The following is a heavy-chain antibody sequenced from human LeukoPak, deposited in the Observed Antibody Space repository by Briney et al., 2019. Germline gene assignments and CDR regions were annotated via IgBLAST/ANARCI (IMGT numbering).Heavy chain of an antibody. CDR1: GFTFSSYW. D-gene: IGHD2-15*01. J-gene: IGHJ4*02. Sequence: GGSLRLSCAASGFTFSSYWMSWVRQAPGKGLEWVANIKQDGSEKYYVDSVKGRFTISRDNAKNSLYLQMNSLRAEDTAVYYCAGSGQTYSSSSRYCSGGSCLDYWGQGTLVTVSS. CDR2: IKQDGSEK. CDR3: AGSGQTYSSSSRYCSGGSCLDY. V-gene: IGHV3-7*01.